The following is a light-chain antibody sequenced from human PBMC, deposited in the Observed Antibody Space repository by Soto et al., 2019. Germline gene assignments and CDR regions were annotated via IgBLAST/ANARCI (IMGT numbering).Light chain of an antibody. CDR1: QGISSA. CDR2: DAS. V-gene: IGKV1-13*02. Sequence: AIQLTQSPSSLSASVGDRVTITCRASQGISSALAWYQQKPGKAPKLLIYDASSLESGVPSRFSGSGSGTDFPLSISSLQPEDFATYCCLQFNSYITFGGGTKVEIK. CDR3: LQFNSYIT. J-gene: IGKJ4*02.